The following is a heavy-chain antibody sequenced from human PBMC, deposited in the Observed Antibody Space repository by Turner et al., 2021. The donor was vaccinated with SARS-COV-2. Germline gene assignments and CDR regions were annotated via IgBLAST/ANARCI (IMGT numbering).Heavy chain of an antibody. D-gene: IGHD3-16*01. CDR2: IYYSGVT. CDR3: ARAPIRIRFGGVTWYSDY. J-gene: IGHJ4*02. Sequence: QLQLQESVPGLLNPSKTRSLSSNGSGGSIRSSSYDWGWIRQPPVKGLEWMGSIYYSGVTYYNPSLKSGVTISVETSKNKFSLKLSYVTAADTAVYYCARAPIRIRFGGVTWYSDYWGQGTLVTVSS. CDR1: GGSIRSSSYD. V-gene: IGHV4-39*01.